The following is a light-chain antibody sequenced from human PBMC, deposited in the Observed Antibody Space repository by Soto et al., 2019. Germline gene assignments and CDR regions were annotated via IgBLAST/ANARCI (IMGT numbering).Light chain of an antibody. Sequence: DIQMTQSPSTLSGSVGDRVTITCRASQTISSWLAWYQQKPGKAPKLLIYKASTLKSGVPSRFSGSGSGTEFTLTISSLQPDDFATYYCQHYNSNAEAFSQANKVELK. CDR3: QHYNSNAEA. CDR1: QTISSW. CDR2: KAS. J-gene: IGKJ1*01. V-gene: IGKV1-5*03.